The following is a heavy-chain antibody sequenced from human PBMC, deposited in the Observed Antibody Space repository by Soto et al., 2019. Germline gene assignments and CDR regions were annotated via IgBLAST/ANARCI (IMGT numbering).Heavy chain of an antibody. J-gene: IGHJ4*02. D-gene: IGHD3-9*01. CDR2: IYYSGST. V-gene: IGHV4-39*01. CDR1: GDSITSNSYF. Sequence: SETLSLTCTVSGDSITSNSYFWAWIRQPPGKGLEWIGSIYYSGSTYHNPSLKSRVTISVDRSNNQFSLKLTSVTAADPALYYGGRHSSVDPFDYRGQGALDTVSP. CDR3: GRHSSVDPFDY.